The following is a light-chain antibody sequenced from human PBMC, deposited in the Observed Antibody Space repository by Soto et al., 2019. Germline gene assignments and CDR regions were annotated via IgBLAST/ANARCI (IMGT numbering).Light chain of an antibody. J-gene: IGKJ1*01. CDR1: QSVSRD. CDR2: DAS. V-gene: IGKV3-11*01. Sequence: EILLTQSPATLSLSPGERATLSCRASQSVSRDLAWYQQKPGQAPRLLIYDASNRATGIPARFSGSGSGTDFTLTISSLEPEDFAVYYCQQRSNWPRTFGQGTKVEIK. CDR3: QQRSNWPRT.